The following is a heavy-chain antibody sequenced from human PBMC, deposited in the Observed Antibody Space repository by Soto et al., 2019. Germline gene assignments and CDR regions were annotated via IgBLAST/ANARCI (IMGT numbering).Heavy chain of an antibody. D-gene: IGHD3-3*01. Sequence: QITLNESGPTQVKPRQTLTLTCTFSGFSLTTSGVGVGWIRQSPGKAPEWLALTYWDDEKRYSPALKSRLSCTKDTSKCFVVLKMADLGLADSTTYYCAHRVLRQCFGFVTTTAIDFYIWGHGTPVAVS. J-gene: IGHJ4*01. CDR3: AHRVLRQCFGFVTTTAIDFYI. CDR1: GFSLTTSGVG. CDR2: TYWDDEK. V-gene: IGHV2-5*02.